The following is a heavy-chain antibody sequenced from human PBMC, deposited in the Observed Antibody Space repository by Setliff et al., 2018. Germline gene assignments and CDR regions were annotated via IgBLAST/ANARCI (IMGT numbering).Heavy chain of an antibody. J-gene: IGHJ6*03. CDR2: TIPLFGTT. Sequence: SVKVSCKASGGTFSNYGVSWVRQAPGQGLEWMGGTIPLFGTTDYAQKFQGRVTIMTDESTSTAYMELSSLTSEDTAVYYCAREGVHTWSSTDYHYYMDVWGRGTTVTDSS. V-gene: IGHV1-69*05. CDR3: AREGVHTWSSTDYHYYMDV. CDR1: GGTFSNYG. D-gene: IGHD2-21*01.